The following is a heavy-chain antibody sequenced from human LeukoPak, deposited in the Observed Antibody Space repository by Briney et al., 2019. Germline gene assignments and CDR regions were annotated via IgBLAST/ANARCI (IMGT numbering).Heavy chain of an antibody. CDR1: GYSISSGYY. J-gene: IGHJ4*02. V-gene: IGHV4-38-2*02. CDR3: ARESLVTMVRGVINY. D-gene: IGHD3-10*01. CDR2: IYHSGST. Sequence: SETLSLTCSVSGYSISSGYYWGWIRRPPGKGLEWIGSIYHSGSTYYNPSLKSRVTISVDTSKNQFSLKLSSVTAADTAVYYCARESLVTMVRGVINYWGQGTLVTVSS.